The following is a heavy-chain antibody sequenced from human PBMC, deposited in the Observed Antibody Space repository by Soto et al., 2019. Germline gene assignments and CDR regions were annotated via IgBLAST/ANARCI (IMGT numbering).Heavy chain of an antibody. CDR3: ARDESRGYSYGYKLNY. Sequence: QVQLVESGGGVVQPGRSLRLSCAASGFTLSSYAMHWVRQAPGKGLEWVAVISYDGSNKYYADSVKGRFTISRDNSKNTLYLQMNSLRAEDTAVYYCARDESRGYSYGYKLNYWGQGTLVTVSS. D-gene: IGHD5-18*01. CDR2: ISYDGSNK. CDR1: GFTLSSYA. J-gene: IGHJ4*02. V-gene: IGHV3-30-3*01.